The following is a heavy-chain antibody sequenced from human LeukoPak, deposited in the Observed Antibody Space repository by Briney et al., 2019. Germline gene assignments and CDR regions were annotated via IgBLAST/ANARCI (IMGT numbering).Heavy chain of an antibody. V-gene: IGHV3-30*03. J-gene: IGHJ4*02. CDR1: GFTFRTYG. D-gene: IGHD6-13*01. Sequence: VGSLRLSCAASGFTFRTYGMHWVREAPGKGLRGWAFIAYDGGDRYYTDPVKGRFTISRDNSKNTLYLQMNSLTAEDTAVYYCARAIAPSSPAGVEYWGQGTLVTVSS. CDR2: IAYDGGDR. CDR3: ARAIAPSSPAGVEY.